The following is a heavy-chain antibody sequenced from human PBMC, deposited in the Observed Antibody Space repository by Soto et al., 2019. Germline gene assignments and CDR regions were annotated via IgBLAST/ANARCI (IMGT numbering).Heavy chain of an antibody. CDR2: IYYSGST. J-gene: IGHJ4*02. V-gene: IGHV4-31*03. CDR1: GGSISSGGYY. CDR3: AAACCHGSGSSPFDY. D-gene: IGHD3-10*01. Sequence: QVQLQESGPGLVKPSQTLSLTCTVSGGSISSGGYYWSWIRQHPGKGLEWIGYIYYSGSTYYNPSLKSRVTISVDTSKNQFSLKLSSVTAADPAVYYCAAACCHGSGSSPFDYWGQGTLVTVSS.